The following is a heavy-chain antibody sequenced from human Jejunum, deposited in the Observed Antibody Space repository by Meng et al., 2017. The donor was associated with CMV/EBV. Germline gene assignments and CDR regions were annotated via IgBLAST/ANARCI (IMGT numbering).Heavy chain of an antibody. CDR3: ARSSTSGFDP. D-gene: IGHD2-2*01. CDR2: IYYSGTT. V-gene: IGHV4-39*07. CDR1: GGSISSTTYY. J-gene: IGHJ5*02. Sequence: CTVSGGSISSTTYYWGWIRQPPGKGLEWIWDIYYSGTTYYNPSLKSRLTISLDTSKNHFSLRLSSVTAADTALYYCARSSTSGFDPWGQGTLVTVSS.